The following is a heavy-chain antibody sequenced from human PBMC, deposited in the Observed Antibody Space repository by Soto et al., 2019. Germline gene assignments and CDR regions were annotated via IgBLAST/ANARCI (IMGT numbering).Heavy chain of an antibody. V-gene: IGHV3-23*01. CDR1: GLTFGSRA. CDR3: ARGSTESYPGSRIFDF. J-gene: IGHJ4*02. Sequence: GGSLRLSCVASGLTFGSRAMSWVRQAPGEGLQWVATITDNGGDAKYADSVRGRFVISRDNSKKTLYLQMTSLTAEDSAMYFCARGSTESYPGSRIFDFWGRGTRVTVSS. D-gene: IGHD3-10*01. CDR2: ITDNGGDA.